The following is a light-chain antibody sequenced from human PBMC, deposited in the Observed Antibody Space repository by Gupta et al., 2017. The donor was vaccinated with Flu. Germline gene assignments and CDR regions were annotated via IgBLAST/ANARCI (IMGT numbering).Light chain of an antibody. CDR1: SSNIGGNT. CDR3: AAWDDSLNGVV. V-gene: IGLV1-44*01. CDR2: SNN. Sequence: QSVLTQPPSASGTPGQRVTISFSGGSSNIGGNTVNWSQQLPGTAQYLLIYSNNQRRSGVPDRVSGSKSGTSASLAISGLQSEDEADYYCAAWDDSLNGVVFGGGTKLTVL. J-gene: IGLJ2*01.